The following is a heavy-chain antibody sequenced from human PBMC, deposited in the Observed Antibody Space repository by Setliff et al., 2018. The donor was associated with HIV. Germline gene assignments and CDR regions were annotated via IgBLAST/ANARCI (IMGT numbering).Heavy chain of an antibody. CDR2: IYYDGRT. CDR1: GGSIRTGAYY. Sequence: PSETLSLTCTLSGGSIRTGAYYWGWIRQPPGKGLEWIGSIYYDGRTFYKPSLKSRLTISVDTSKNQFSLKLSSVTAADTAVDYCASTGYSSGWSFDYWGQGTLVTVSS. CDR3: ASTGYSSGWSFDY. J-gene: IGHJ4*02. V-gene: IGHV4-39*07. D-gene: IGHD6-19*01.